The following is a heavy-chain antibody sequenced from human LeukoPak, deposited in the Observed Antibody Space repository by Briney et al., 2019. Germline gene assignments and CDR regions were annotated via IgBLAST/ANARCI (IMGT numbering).Heavy chain of an antibody. CDR3: AKVYTLMRGTPENWFDP. CDR2: ISYHGSDK. V-gene: IGHV3-30*18. J-gene: IGHJ5*02. Sequence: GGSLRLSCAASGFPFRSYAMHWVRQAPGKGLEWVAVISYHGSDKYYADSVQGRFTISRDNSNNMLYLQMSSLRYEDTAVYFCAKVYTLMRGTPENWFDPWGQGTLVTVSS. CDR1: GFPFRSYA. D-gene: IGHD3-9*01.